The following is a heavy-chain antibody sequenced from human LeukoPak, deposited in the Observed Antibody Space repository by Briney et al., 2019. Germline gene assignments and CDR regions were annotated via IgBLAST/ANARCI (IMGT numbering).Heavy chain of an antibody. CDR2: IWYDGSNE. V-gene: IGHV3-33*01. D-gene: IGHD6-6*01. J-gene: IGHJ4*02. CDR3: ARGGISARPDY. CDR1: GFSFRGNA. Sequence: GRSLRLSCAASGFSFRGNAMHWVRQAPGKGLEWVAAIWYDGSNEYYADSVKGRFTISRDNSRNTLYLQMNSLRAEDTAVYYCARGGISARPDYWGQGTLVTVSS.